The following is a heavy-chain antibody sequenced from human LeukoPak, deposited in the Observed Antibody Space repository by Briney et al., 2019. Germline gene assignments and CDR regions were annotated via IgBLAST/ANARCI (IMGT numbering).Heavy chain of an antibody. D-gene: IGHD3-16*01. Sequence: PSETLSLTCTVSGGSINSYYWSWIRQPPGRGLEWIGDIYYSGSTIYNPSPKCRVTISVDTSKNQFSLNLRSVTAADTAVYYCARIDYATFDCWGPGTLVTVSS. V-gene: IGHV4-59*01. J-gene: IGHJ4*02. CDR3: ARIDYATFDC. CDR1: GGSINSYY. CDR2: IYYSGST.